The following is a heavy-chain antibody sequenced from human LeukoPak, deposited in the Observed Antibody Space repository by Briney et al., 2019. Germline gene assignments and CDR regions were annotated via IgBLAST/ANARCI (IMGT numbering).Heavy chain of an antibody. J-gene: IGHJ5*02. Sequence: GGSLRLSCAASGFTFSSYSMNWVRQAPGKGLEWVSSISSSSSYIYYADSVKGRFTISRDNAKNSLYLQMNSLRAEDTAVYYCASFRARGAVSWFDPWGQGTLVTVSS. CDR3: ASFRARGAVSWFDP. CDR2: ISSSSSYI. V-gene: IGHV3-21*01. CDR1: GFTFSSYS. D-gene: IGHD6-19*01.